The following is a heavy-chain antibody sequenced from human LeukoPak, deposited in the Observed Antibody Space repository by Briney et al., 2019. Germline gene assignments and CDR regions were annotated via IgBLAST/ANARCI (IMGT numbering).Heavy chain of an antibody. CDR2: ITGSGGDS. V-gene: IGHV3-23*01. Sequence: GGSLRLSCAASGFTFSSHAMSWVRQAPGKGLEWVSAITGSGGDSNHADSVKGRFTISRDNSKNTLYLQMNSLRAEDTAVYYCAVSARVASYWYFDYWGQGTLVTVSS. CDR1: GFTFSSHA. D-gene: IGHD3-10*01. CDR3: AVSARVASYWYFDY. J-gene: IGHJ4*02.